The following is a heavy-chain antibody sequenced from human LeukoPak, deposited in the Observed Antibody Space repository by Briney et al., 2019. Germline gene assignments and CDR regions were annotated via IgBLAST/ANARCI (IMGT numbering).Heavy chain of an antibody. CDR1: GFTFSSYG. Sequence: GGPLRLSCAASGFTFSSYGMHWVRQAPGKGLEWVAFIRFDGSNRYSADSVKGRFTISRDNSKNTLFLQMNSLRPDDTAVFYCAKDTAAYDSSAYYNPYIDYWGQGTLVTVSS. D-gene: IGHD3-22*01. CDR3: AKDTAAYDSSAYYNPYIDY. CDR2: IRFDGSNR. J-gene: IGHJ4*02. V-gene: IGHV3-30*02.